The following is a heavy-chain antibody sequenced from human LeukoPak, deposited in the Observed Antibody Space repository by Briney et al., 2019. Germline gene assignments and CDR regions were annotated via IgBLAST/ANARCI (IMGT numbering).Heavy chain of an antibody. CDR2: ISSSGSTI. V-gene: IGHV3-48*03. Sequence: PGGSLRLSCAAPGFTFSSYEMNWVRQAPGKGLEWVSYISSSGSTIYYADSVKGRFTISRDNSKNTLYLQMNSLRAEDTAVYYCARESGGSGSYYAYYYYGMDVWGQGTTVTVSS. D-gene: IGHD3-10*01. J-gene: IGHJ6*02. CDR1: GFTFSSYE. CDR3: ARESGGSGSYYAYYYYGMDV.